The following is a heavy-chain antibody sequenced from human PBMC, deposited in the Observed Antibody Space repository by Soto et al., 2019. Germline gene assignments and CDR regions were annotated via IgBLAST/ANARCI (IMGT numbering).Heavy chain of an antibody. Sequence: GGSLRLSCAASGFTFSSYAMHWVRQAPGKGLEWVAVISYDGSNKYYADSVKGRFTISRDNSKNTLYLQMNSLRAEDTAVYYCARLKAAGTVYYFDYWGQGTLVTVSS. J-gene: IGHJ4*02. CDR2: ISYDGSNK. CDR1: GFTFSSYA. V-gene: IGHV3-30-3*01. CDR3: ARLKAAGTVYYFDY. D-gene: IGHD6-13*01.